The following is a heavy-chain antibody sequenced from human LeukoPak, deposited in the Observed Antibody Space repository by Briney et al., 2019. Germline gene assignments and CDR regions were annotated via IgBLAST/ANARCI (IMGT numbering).Heavy chain of an antibody. D-gene: IGHD3-10*01. Sequence: ASVKVSCKASGYTFTGYYMHWVRQAPGQGLEWMGWISAYNGNTNYAQKLQGRVTMTTDTSTSTAYMELRSLRSDDTAVYYCARDARFKRGFDYWGQGTLVTVSS. CDR2: ISAYNGNT. CDR3: ARDARFKRGFDY. CDR1: GYTFTGYY. J-gene: IGHJ4*02. V-gene: IGHV1-18*04.